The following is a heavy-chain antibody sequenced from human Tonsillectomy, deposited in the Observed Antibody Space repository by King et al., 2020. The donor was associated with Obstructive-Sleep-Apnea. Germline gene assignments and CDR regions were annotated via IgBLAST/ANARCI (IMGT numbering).Heavy chain of an antibody. J-gene: IGHJ6*02. D-gene: IGHD6-13*01. Sequence: VQLQQWGAGLLKPSETLSLTCAVYGGSFSGYYWSWIRQPPGKGLEWIGEINHSGSTNYNPSLKSRVTISVDTSKNQFSLKLSSVTAADTAVYYCARRRSWYVSYYYYYGMDVWGQGTTVTVSS. CDR2: INHSGST. CDR3: ARRRSWYVSYYYYYGMDV. CDR1: GGSFSGYY. V-gene: IGHV4-34*01.